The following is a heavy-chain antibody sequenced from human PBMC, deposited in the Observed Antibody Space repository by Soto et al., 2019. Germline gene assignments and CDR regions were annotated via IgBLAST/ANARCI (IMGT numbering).Heavy chain of an antibody. Sequence: GGSLRLSCAASGFTFSSYAMSWVRQAPGKGLEWISAISGSGGSTYYADSVKGRFTISRDNSKNTLYLQMNSLRAEDTAVYYCASDGYCSGGSCYSGLFDYWGQGTLVTVSS. V-gene: IGHV3-23*01. J-gene: IGHJ4*02. D-gene: IGHD2-15*01. CDR1: GFTFSSYA. CDR3: ASDGYCSGGSCYSGLFDY. CDR2: ISGSGGST.